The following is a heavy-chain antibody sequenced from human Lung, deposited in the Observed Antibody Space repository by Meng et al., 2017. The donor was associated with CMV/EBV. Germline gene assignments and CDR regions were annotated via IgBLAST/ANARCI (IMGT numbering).Heavy chain of an antibody. J-gene: IGHJ6*01. D-gene: IGHD2-2*01. V-gene: IGHV1-2*02. CDR3: ARDRRSSTDLYYGLDV. CDR1: GYIFSDYY. Sequence: AXVXVSXXASGYIFSDYYVHWVRQAPGQGLEWMGWINPKSGGTNYAQKLQGRVTLTRVTSISTTYMDLSSLTSDDTAVYYCARDRRSSTDLYYGLDVWGQGXTVTVSS. CDR2: INPKSGGT.